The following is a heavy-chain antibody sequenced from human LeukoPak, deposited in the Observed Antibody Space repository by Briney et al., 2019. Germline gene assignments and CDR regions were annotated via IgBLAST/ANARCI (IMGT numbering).Heavy chain of an antibody. CDR2: ISGSGGST. CDR3: ARVYDFWSGYYTGFDY. J-gene: IGHJ4*02. CDR1: GFTFSSYA. V-gene: IGHV3-23*01. D-gene: IGHD3-3*01. Sequence: GGSLRLSCAASGFTFSSYAMSWVRQAPGKGLEWVSAISGSGGSTYYADSVKGRFTISRDNSKNTLYLQMNSLRAEDTAVYYCARVYDFWSGYYTGFDYWGQGTLVTVSS.